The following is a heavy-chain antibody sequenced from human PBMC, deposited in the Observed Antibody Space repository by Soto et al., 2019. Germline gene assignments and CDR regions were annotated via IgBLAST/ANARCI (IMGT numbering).Heavy chain of an antibody. CDR1: GGSISSYY. Sequence: SETLSLTCTVSGGSISSYYWSWIRQPPGKGLEWIGYIYYSGSTNYNPSLKSRVTISVDTSKNQFSLKLSSVTAADTAVYYCARGEVDDSGWYYFDYWGQGTLVTVSS. CDR2: IYYSGST. D-gene: IGHD6-19*01. V-gene: IGHV4-59*01. CDR3: ARGEVDDSGWYYFDY. J-gene: IGHJ4*02.